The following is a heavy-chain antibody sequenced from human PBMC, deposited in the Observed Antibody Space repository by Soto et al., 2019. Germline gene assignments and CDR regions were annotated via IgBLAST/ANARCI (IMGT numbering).Heavy chain of an antibody. J-gene: IGHJ4*02. V-gene: IGHV1-18*01. CDR2: IIPNHGIT. CDR1: GGTFSSYT. Sequence: ASVKGSCKASGGTFSSYTISWVRQAPGQGLEWMGRIIPNHGITNYAQKLQGRVTMTTDTSTSTAYMELRSLRSDDTAVYYCARAEQWMVRLTRDYWGQGTLVTVSS. D-gene: IGHD6-19*01. CDR3: ARAEQWMVRLTRDY.